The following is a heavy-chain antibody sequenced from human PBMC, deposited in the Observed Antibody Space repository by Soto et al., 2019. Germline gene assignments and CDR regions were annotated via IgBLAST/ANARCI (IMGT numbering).Heavy chain of an antibody. Sequence: ASVKVSCKASGYIFTGYHIHWVRQAPGQGLEWLGWINPNSGDTIYAQKFQDRVTMTCDTSVSTAYLELSSLSSDDTALYYCAREASAVVSLDYWGQGTLVTVSS. CDR3: AREASAVVSLDY. J-gene: IGHJ4*02. V-gene: IGHV1-2*02. CDR1: GYIFTGYH. CDR2: INPNSGDT. D-gene: IGHD2-15*01.